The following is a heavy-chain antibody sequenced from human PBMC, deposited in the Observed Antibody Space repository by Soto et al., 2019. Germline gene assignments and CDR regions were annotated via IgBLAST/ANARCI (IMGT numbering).Heavy chain of an antibody. CDR2: IYYSGSN. V-gene: IGHV4-31*03. CDR3: ARDRYGVPRGDYFDS. D-gene: IGHD4-17*01. Sequence: QVQLQESGPGLVKPSQTLSLTCTVSGGSISSGEHYWSWIRQLPGKGLEWIGNIYYSGSNYYNPSFKSRVTISVDTSKNQFSLNLSSVTAADTAIYYCARDRYGVPRGDYFDSWGQGILVTVSS. CDR1: GGSISSGEHY. J-gene: IGHJ4*02.